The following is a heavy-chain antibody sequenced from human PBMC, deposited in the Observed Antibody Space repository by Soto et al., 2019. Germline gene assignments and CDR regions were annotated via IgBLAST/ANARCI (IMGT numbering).Heavy chain of an antibody. D-gene: IGHD3-10*01. CDR1: GYTFTSYG. J-gene: IGHJ4*02. Sequence: ASVKVSCKASGYTFTSYGISWVRQAPGQGLEWMGRISAYNGKTNYAQKFQGRVTITTDKSTSTAYMELSRLSSEDTAVYYCASIFNDSFDWKTSITMVRGVINSAHDYWGQGTLVTVSS. CDR2: ISAYNGKT. CDR3: ASIFNDSFDWKTSITMVRGVINSAHDY. V-gene: IGHV1-18*01.